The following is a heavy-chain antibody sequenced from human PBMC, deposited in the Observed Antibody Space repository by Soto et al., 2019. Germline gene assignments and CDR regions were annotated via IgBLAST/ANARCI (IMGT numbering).Heavy chain of an antibody. D-gene: IGHD6-13*01. CDR3: AKSSSRSSLGQYGLDV. CDR1: GGSINSYY. V-gene: IGHV4-4*07. J-gene: IGHJ6*02. Sequence: SETLSLTYTVSGGSINSYYWYWIRQPAGKGLEWIGRIYISGSTNYNPSLKSRVTMSIDTSKNQFSLKVSSVTAADTAVYYCAKSSSRSSLGQYGLDVWGQGTTVNVSS. CDR2: IYISGST.